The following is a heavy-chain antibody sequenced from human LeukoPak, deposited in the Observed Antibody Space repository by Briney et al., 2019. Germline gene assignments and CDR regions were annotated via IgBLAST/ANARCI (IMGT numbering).Heavy chain of an antibody. Sequence: ASVKVSCKASGYPFTTHYMHWVRQAPGQGLEWMGWINPNSGGTYYAQKFQGRVSMTRDTSISTAYMELSSLGSDDTAVYYCYYRVSSGYLTWGQGTLVAVSS. CDR3: YYRVSSGYLT. D-gene: IGHD3-22*01. CDR2: INPNSGGT. V-gene: IGHV1-2*02. J-gene: IGHJ4*02. CDR1: GYPFTTHY.